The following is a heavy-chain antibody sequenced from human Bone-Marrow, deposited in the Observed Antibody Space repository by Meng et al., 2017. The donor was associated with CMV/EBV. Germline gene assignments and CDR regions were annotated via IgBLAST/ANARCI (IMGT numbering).Heavy chain of an antibody. CDR1: GFIFSSYW. Sequence: GGSLRLSCAASGFIFSSYWMSWVRQAPGKGLEWVANIKQDGTEKYYVDSVKGRFTISRDNSKNTLYLQMNSLRAEDTAVYYCARDDRVVVPAAIEWCFDYWGQGTLVTVSS. V-gene: IGHV3-7*01. CDR3: ARDDRVVVPAAIEWCFDY. CDR2: IKQDGTEK. J-gene: IGHJ4*02. D-gene: IGHD2-2*01.